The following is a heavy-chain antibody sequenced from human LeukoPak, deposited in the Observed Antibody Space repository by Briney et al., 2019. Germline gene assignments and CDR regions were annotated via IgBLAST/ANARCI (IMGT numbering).Heavy chain of an antibody. V-gene: IGHV4-59*01. CDR3: ARGAVAYYYFDN. CDR2: MYYSGST. J-gene: IGHJ4*02. D-gene: IGHD6-19*01. Sequence: TASETLSLTCTVSGGSISSYYWSWIRQPPGKGLEWIGYMYYSGSTNYNPSLKSRVTISVDTSKNQFSLKLSSVTAADTAVYYCARGAVAYYYFDNWGQGTLVTVSS. CDR1: GGSISSYY.